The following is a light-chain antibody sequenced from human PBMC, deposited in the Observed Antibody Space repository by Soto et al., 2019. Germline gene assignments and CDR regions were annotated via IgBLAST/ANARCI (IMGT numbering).Light chain of an antibody. CDR2: DAS. CDR1: QSVSNTY. Sequence: EIVLTQSPGTLSLSPGERDTLSCRASQSVSNTYLARYQQKPGQAPRLLIYDASSSATGIPDRFSGSGSGTDVTLTISRLEHEVFAVYYCQHYGRSPGLFTCGPGTKVDIK. V-gene: IGKV3-20*01. J-gene: IGKJ3*01. CDR3: QHYGRSPGLFT.